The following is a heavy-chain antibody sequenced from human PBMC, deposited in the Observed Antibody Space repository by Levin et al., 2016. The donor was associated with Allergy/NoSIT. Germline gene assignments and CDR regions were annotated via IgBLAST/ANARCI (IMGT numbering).Heavy chain of an antibody. CDR2: ISAYNGNT. CDR3: ARSSAGFDLQVFCTGYLTLYY. Sequence: ASVKVSCKASGYTFTSYGISWVRQAPGQGLEWMGWISAYNGNTNYAQKLQGRVTMTTDTSTSTAYMELRSLRSGDTAVYYCARSSAGFDLQVFCTGYLTLYYWGRGNPGHRLL. V-gene: IGHV1-18*01. D-gene: IGHD3/OR15-3a*01. CDR1: GYTFTSYG. J-gene: IGHJ4*02.